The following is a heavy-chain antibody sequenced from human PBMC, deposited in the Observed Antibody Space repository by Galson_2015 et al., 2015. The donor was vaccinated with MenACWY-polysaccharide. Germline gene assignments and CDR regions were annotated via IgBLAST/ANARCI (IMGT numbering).Heavy chain of an antibody. Sequence: SLRLSCAASGFTFSSYGMHWVRQAPGKGLEWVAVISYDGSNKYYADSVKGRFTISRDNSKNTLYLQMNSLRAEDTAVYYCAKDRNPTRYSSGWYSSDYWGQGTLVTVSS. CDR1: GFTFSSYG. CDR3: AKDRNPTRYSSGWYSSDY. V-gene: IGHV3-30*18. CDR2: ISYDGSNK. D-gene: IGHD6-19*01. J-gene: IGHJ4*02.